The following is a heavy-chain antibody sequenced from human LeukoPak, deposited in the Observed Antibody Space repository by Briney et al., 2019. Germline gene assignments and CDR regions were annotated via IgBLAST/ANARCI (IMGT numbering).Heavy chain of an antibody. V-gene: IGHV3-21*06. CDR3: ARDLYNSRCGSSWFDP. CDR2: ISSSGDYK. Sequence: GGSLRLSCAGSGFTFSSYTMNWVRQAPGKGLEWVSCISSSGDYKYYADSVKGRFTISRDNAKNSMYLQMNSLRAEDTAVYYCARDLYNSRCGSSWFDPWGQGTLVTVSS. J-gene: IGHJ5*02. D-gene: IGHD3-10*01. CDR1: GFTFSSYT.